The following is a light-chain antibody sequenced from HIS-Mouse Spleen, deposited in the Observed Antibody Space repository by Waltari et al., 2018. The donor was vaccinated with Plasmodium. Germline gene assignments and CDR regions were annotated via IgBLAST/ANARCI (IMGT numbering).Light chain of an antibody. CDR2: EGS. CDR1: SSDVGSYNL. CDR3: CSYAGSSTLV. Sequence: QSALTQPASVSGSPGQSITISCTGTSSDVGSYNLVSWYQQHPGKAPKLMIYEGSKRHSGVSNRCSGSKSGNTASLTSSGLQAEDEADYYCCSYAGSSTLVFGGGTKLTVL. V-gene: IGLV2-23*01. J-gene: IGLJ3*02.